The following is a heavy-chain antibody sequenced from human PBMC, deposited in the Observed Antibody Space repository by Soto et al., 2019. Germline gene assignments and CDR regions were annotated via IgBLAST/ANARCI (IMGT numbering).Heavy chain of an antibody. V-gene: IGHV5-51*01. CDR3: ARLAAEGYYYYGMDV. Sequence: GESPKISCKGPGYSFTNYWIGWVRQMPGKGLEWMGIIYPGDSDTRYSPSFRGQVTISADKSINTAYLQWSSLKASDTAMYFCARLAAEGYYYYGMDVWGQGTTVTVSS. CDR1: GYSFTNYW. CDR2: IYPGDSDT. D-gene: IGHD6-13*01. J-gene: IGHJ6*02.